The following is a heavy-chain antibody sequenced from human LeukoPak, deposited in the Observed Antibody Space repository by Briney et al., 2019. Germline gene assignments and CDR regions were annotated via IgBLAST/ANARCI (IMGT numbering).Heavy chain of an antibody. CDR3: TKLISGAGSRY. CDR1: GFTFSNYG. D-gene: IGHD6-13*01. CDR2: IWGSGAFT. J-gene: IGHJ4*02. Sequence: GGSLRLSCAASGFTFSNYGLSWVRQAPGQGLEWVSSIWGSGAFTYYADSVKGRFTISRDNSKSTLYLQINDLRAEDTAVYFCTKLISGAGSRYWGQGTLVTVSS. V-gene: IGHV3-23*01.